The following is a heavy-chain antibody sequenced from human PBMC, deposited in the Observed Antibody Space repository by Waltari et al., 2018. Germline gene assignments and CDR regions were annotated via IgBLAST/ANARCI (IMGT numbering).Heavy chain of an antibody. CDR2: IKQDGSEK. CDR1: GFTSSCFW. D-gene: IGHD6-6*01. J-gene: IGHJ3*01. CDR3: ARVYSSSSGKAFDV. Sequence: EVQLVESGGGLVQPGGSLRLSCVASGFTSSCFWMTWVRQAPGKGLEWVANIKQDGSEKDYVDSVKGRLTISRDNAKSSLYLQMNSLRAEDTAVYYCARVYSSSSGKAFDVWGQGTMVSVSS. V-gene: IGHV3-7*04.